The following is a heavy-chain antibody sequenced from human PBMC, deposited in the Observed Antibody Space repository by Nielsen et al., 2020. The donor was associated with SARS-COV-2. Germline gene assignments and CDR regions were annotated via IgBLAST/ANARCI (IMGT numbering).Heavy chain of an antibody. CDR2: ISYHGSNK. J-gene: IGHJ4*02. D-gene: IGHD6-13*01. CDR1: GFSFGAFG. Sequence: GESLKISCEASGFSFGAFGMHWVRQVPGKGLEWVAVISYHGSNKYYADSVKGRFIISRDNSKNTLYLQMNSLRAEDTAVYYCATVIAAAGTEDFDYWGQGTLVTVSS. CDR3: ATVIAAAGTEDFDY. V-gene: IGHV3-30*03.